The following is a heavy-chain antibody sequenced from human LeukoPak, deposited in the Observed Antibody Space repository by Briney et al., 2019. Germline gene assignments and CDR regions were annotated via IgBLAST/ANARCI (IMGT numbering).Heavy chain of an antibody. CDR2: IKQDGSES. J-gene: IGHJ4*02. CDR3: AKDSYSQGDY. CDR1: GFSFSSYW. V-gene: IGHV3-7*05. Sequence: GGSLRLSCAASGFSFSSYWMSWVRQAPGKGLEWVANIKQDGSESNYVGSVKGRFTISRDNAKNSLYLQMNSLRAEDTAVYYCAKDSYSQGDYWGQGTLVTVSS. D-gene: IGHD4-11*01.